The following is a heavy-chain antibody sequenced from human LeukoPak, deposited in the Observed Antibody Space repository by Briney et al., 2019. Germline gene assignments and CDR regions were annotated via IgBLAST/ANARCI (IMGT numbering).Heavy chain of an antibody. CDR2: ISYDGSNK. CDR3: AGPYCGGDCYTPYYGMDV. J-gene: IGHJ6*02. D-gene: IGHD2-21*02. CDR1: GFTFSSYA. Sequence: PGRSLRLSCAASGFTFSSYAMHWVRQAPGKGLEWVAVISYDGSNKYYADSVKGRFTISRDNSKNTLYLQMNSLRAEDTAVYYCAGPYCGGDCYTPYYGMDVWGQGTTVTVSS. V-gene: IGHV3-30-3*01.